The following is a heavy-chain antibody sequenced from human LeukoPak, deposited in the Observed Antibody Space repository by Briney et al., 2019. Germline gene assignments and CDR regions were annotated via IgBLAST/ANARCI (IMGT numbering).Heavy chain of an antibody. CDR3: ARGLTYYYDSSSLHFDY. CDR1: GGSISSSSYY. D-gene: IGHD3-22*01. CDR2: IYYSGST. V-gene: IGHV4-39*07. J-gene: IGHJ4*02. Sequence: PSETLSLTCTVSGGSISSSSYYWGWIRQPPGKGLEWIGSIYYSGSTYYNPSLKSRVTISVDTSKNQFSLKLSSVTAADTAVYYCARGLTYYYDSSSLHFDYWGQGTLVTVSS.